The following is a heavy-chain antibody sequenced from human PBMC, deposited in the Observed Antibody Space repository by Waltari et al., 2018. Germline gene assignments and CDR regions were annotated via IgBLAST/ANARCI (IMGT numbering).Heavy chain of an antibody. Sequence: VQLQGSGPRLVKPSDTLSLICIFYVVSIWGSPHHLCLCLQSPGEGLRWIGSIHYTGNTFYNPSLKSRVIISVDTSRDQFSLRLNSVTAADTGVYFCARHVDPHESGGHFLTYFDYWDQGTSVTVSS. V-gene: IGHV4-39*01. D-gene: IGHD2-15*01. CDR2: IHYTGNT. CDR1: VVSIWGSPHH. J-gene: IGHJ4*02. CDR3: ARHVDPHESGGHFLTYFDY.